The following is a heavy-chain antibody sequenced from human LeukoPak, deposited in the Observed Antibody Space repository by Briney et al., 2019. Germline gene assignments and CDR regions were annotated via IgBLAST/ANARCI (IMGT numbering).Heavy chain of an antibody. V-gene: IGHV4-59*01. Sequence: PSETLSLTCTVSGASISSYYWSWIRQPPGKGLEWIGCIYYSGSTNYNPSLKSRVTISVDTSNNQFSLKLSSVTAADTAVYYCARVAIVRGVKDYYMDVRGKGTTVTVSS. D-gene: IGHD3-10*01. J-gene: IGHJ6*03. CDR2: IYYSGST. CDR1: GASISSYY. CDR3: ARVAIVRGVKDYYMDV.